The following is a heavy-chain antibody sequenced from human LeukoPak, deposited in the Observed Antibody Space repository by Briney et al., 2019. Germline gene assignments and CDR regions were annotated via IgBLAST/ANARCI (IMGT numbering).Heavy chain of an antibody. CDR3: ASGMGATKESDAFDI. D-gene: IGHD1-26*01. V-gene: IGHV1-2*02. CDR1: GYTFTGYY. Sequence: ASVKVSCKASGYTFTGYYMHWVRQAPGQGLEWMGWINPNSGGTNYAQKFQGRVTMTRDTSISTAYMELSRLRSDDTAVYYCASGMGATKESDAFDIWGQGTMVTVSS. J-gene: IGHJ3*02. CDR2: INPNSGGT.